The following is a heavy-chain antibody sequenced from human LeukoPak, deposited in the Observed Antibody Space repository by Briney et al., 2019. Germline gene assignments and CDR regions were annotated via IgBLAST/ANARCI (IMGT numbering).Heavy chain of an antibody. V-gene: IGHV3-74*01. CDR1: GFTFSNAW. J-gene: IGHJ4*02. Sequence: GSMRLSCAASGFTFSNAWMHWVRQAPGKGLVWVSRINSDGSSTSYADSVKGRFTISRDNAKNTLYLQMNSLRAEDTAVYYCAPIFSNTATGRYWAQGTLVTVSS. D-gene: IGHD4-17*01. CDR3: APIFSNTATGRY. CDR2: INSDGSST.